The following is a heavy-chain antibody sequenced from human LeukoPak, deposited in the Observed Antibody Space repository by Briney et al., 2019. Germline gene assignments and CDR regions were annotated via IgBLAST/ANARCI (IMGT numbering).Heavy chain of an antibody. CDR1: GFTVSYNY. Sequence: GGSLRLSCAASGFTVSYNYMSWVRQAPGKGLEWVSVIYSGGNTYYADSVKGRFTLSRDNSKNTLYLQMNSLRIEDTAVYYCGRGSVGFGELNYWGQGTLVTVSS. CDR3: GRGSVGFGELNY. CDR2: IYSGGNT. D-gene: IGHD3-10*01. J-gene: IGHJ4*02. V-gene: IGHV3-66*02.